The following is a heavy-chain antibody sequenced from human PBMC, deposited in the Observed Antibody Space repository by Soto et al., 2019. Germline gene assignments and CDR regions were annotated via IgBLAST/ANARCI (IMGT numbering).Heavy chain of an antibody. J-gene: IGHJ4*02. Sequence: QVQLQESGPGLVKPSQTLSLICIVSGGSISRGVDGSYWTWIRQHPGKGLEWIGYIYYTGTTYFKPSPKEWPNNSKGTSENHFSPELTSVTGADTAIYFCASGHDAYKVRYWGQGTLVTVSS. CDR2: IYYTGTT. D-gene: IGHD1-1*01. CDR3: ASGHDAYKVRY. CDR1: GGSISRGVDGSY. V-gene: IGHV4-31*03.